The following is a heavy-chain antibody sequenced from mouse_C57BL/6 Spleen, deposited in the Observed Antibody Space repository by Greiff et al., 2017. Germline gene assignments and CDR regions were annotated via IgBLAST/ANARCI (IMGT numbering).Heavy chain of an antibody. CDR3: ARGRYYDAMDY. CDR2: IDPNSGGT. V-gene: IGHV1-72*01. Sequence: VQLQQPGAELVKPGASVKLSCKASGYTFTSYWMHWVKQRPGRGLEWIGRIDPNSGGTKYNEKFKSKATLTVDKPSSTAYMHLSSLTSEDSAVYYCARGRYYDAMDYWGQGTSVTVSS. D-gene: IGHD2-14*01. J-gene: IGHJ4*01. CDR1: GYTFTSYW.